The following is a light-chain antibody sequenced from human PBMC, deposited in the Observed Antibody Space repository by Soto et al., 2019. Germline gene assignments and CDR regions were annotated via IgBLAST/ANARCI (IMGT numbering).Light chain of an antibody. Sequence: DIQFTHWPASLAASVGDSVTITCRTSQTIGTFLNWYQQKPGKVPKLLISSASSLHTGVPSRFSASGSGTDFTLTISSLQPEDFATYYCQQSYLTWTFGQGTKVDIK. V-gene: IGKV1-39*01. J-gene: IGKJ1*01. CDR2: SAS. CDR3: QQSYLTWT. CDR1: QTIGTF.